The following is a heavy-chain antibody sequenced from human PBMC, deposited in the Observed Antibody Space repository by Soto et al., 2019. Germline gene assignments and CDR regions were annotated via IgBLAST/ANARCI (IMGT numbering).Heavy chain of an antibody. J-gene: IGHJ4*02. V-gene: IGHV4-59*01. Sequence: QVQLQESGPGLVKPSETLSLTCTVSGGSISSYYWSWIRQPPGKGLEWIGYIYYSGSTNYNPSLKLRFTISVHTSKNQFSMKLSSVTAADAAVYYCARSDGRYWGQGNLVTVSS. CDR2: IYYSGST. CDR1: GGSISSYY. CDR3: ARSDGRY.